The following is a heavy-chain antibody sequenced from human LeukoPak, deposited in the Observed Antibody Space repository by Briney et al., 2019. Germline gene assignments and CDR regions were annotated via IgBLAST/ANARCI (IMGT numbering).Heavy chain of an antibody. J-gene: IGHJ4*02. CDR2: IYPSDSDT. V-gene: IGHV5-51*01. CDR3: ARIGYSYGYFDF. D-gene: IGHD5-18*01. CDR1: GYSFTSYW. Sequence: GESLKISCKGSGYSFTSYWIGWVRQMPGKGLEWMGIIYPSDSDTTYSPSFQGQVTISADKSISTAYLRWSSLKASDTAMFYCARIGYSYGYFDFWGQGTLVTVSS.